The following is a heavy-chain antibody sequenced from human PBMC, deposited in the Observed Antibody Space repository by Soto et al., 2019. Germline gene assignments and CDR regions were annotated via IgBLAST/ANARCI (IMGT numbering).Heavy chain of an antibody. J-gene: IGHJ5*02. Sequence: GAPVNVSCSGSGYTVNSDGVSWVRQAPGQGLEWMGWISAYNGNTNYAQKLQGRVTMTTDTSTSTAYMELRSLRSDDTAVYYCARGSFGWFDPWGQGTLVTVSS. CDR1: GYTVNSDG. CDR3: ARGSFGWFDP. D-gene: IGHD3-3*02. CDR2: ISAYNGNT. V-gene: IGHV1-18*01.